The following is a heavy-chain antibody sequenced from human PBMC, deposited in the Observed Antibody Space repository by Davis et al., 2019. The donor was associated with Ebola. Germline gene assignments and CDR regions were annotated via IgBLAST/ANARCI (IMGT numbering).Heavy chain of an antibody. Sequence: GESLKISCAASGFTFSIFAMNWVRQAPGKGLEWVSAISGSGGSTYYADSVKGRFTISRDNSKNTLYLQMNSLRAEDTAVYYCATVGELLSYFDYWGQGTLVTVSS. J-gene: IGHJ4*02. CDR1: GFTFSIFA. CDR2: ISGSGGST. V-gene: IGHV3-23*01. D-gene: IGHD1-26*01. CDR3: ATVGELLSYFDY.